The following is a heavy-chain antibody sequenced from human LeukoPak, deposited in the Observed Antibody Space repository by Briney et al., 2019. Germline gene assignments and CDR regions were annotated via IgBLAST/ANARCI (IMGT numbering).Heavy chain of an antibody. V-gene: IGHV1-18*01. CDR1: GYTFTSYG. D-gene: IGHD6-13*01. CDR2: ISAYNGNT. CDR3: ARGSGIATTGLTADS. J-gene: IGHJ4*02. Sequence: ASVKVSCKASGYTFTSYGVSWVRQAPGQGLEWMGWISAYNGNTNYAQNLQGRVTMTTDTSTSTAYMELRSLRSDDTAVYYCARGSGIATTGLTADSWGQGTLVTVSS.